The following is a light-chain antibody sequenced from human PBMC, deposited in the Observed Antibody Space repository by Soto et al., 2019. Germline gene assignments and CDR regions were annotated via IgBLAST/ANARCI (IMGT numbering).Light chain of an antibody. Sequence: EIVLTQSPGTLSLAPGERATLSCRASQSVNSSYLAWYQQKPGQAPRLLIYGASSRATGIPDRFSGSGSGTDFKLTITRLEPEDFAVYYCHQYTSSRRTFGQGTKVDIK. CDR3: HQYTSSRRT. CDR1: QSVNSSY. CDR2: GAS. J-gene: IGKJ1*01. V-gene: IGKV3-20*01.